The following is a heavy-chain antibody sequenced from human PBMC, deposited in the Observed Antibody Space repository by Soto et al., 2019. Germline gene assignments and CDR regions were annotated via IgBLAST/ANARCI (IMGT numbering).Heavy chain of an antibody. CDR2: ISSSSSYI. Sequence: GGSLRLSCAASGFTFSSYSMNWVRQAPGKGLEWVSSISSSSSYIYYADSVKGRFTISRDNAKNSLYLQMNSLRAEDTAVYYCARPRFLEWLDDDKGIYYYYGMDVWGQGTTVTVSS. CDR3: ARPRFLEWLDDDKGIYYYYGMDV. CDR1: GFTFSSYS. D-gene: IGHD3-3*01. J-gene: IGHJ6*02. V-gene: IGHV3-21*01.